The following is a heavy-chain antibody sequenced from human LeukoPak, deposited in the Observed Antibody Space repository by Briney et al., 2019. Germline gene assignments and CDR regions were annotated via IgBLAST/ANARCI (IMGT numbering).Heavy chain of an antibody. CDR1: GGSISSYY. Sequence: SETLSLTCTVSGGSISSYYWSWNRQPPGKGLEWIGYIYYSGSTNYNPSLKSRVTISVDTSKNQFSLKLSSVTAADTAVYYCASLPYSSSPGGWFDPWGQGTLVTVSS. V-gene: IGHV4-59*01. J-gene: IGHJ5*02. D-gene: IGHD6-13*01. CDR2: IYYSGST. CDR3: ASLPYSSSPGGWFDP.